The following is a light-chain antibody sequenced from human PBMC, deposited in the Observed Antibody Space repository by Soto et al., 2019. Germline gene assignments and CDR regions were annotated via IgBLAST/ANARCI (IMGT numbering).Light chain of an antibody. CDR2: AAS. CDR3: QQSYSTPPGT. Sequence: DIQMTQSPSSLSASVGDRVIITCRASQSISSYLNWYQQRPGKAPKLLIYAASSLQSGVPSRFSGSGSGTDFTLTISSLQPEDFATYYCQQSYSTPPGTFGQGTK. J-gene: IGKJ2*01. CDR1: QSISSY. V-gene: IGKV1-39*01.